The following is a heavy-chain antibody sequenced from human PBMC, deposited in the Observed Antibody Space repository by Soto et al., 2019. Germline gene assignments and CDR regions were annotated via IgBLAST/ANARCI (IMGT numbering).Heavy chain of an antibody. V-gene: IGHV3-48*03. Sequence: EVQLVESGGGLVQPGGSLRLSCAASGFSFSNYEMNWVRQAPGKGLEWVSYISSSGSTIYYADSVRGRFTISRDNSKNSLYLQMNSLRAEDTALYYCARVNEMPAVGTDFYYYDLDVWGQGTTVTVSS. J-gene: IGHJ6*02. CDR2: ISSSGSTI. CDR1: GFSFSNYE. D-gene: IGHD6-13*01. CDR3: ARVNEMPAVGTDFYYYDLDV.